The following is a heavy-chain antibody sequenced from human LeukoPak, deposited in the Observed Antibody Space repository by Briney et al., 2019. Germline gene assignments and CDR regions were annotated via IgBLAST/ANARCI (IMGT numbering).Heavy chain of an antibody. D-gene: IGHD6-13*01. V-gene: IGHV3-23*01. Sequence: GGSLRLSCAASGFTFSSYAMSWVRQAPGKGLEGVSAISGSGGSTYYADSVKGRFTISRDNSKNTLYLQTNSLRAEDTAVYYCAKDPWAAARSWFDPWGQGTLVTVSS. CDR2: ISGSGGST. CDR1: GFTFSSYA. CDR3: AKDPWAAARSWFDP. J-gene: IGHJ5*02.